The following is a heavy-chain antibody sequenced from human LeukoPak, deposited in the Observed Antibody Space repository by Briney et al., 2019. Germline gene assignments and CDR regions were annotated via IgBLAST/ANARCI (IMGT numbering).Heavy chain of an antibody. V-gene: IGHV3-11*04. CDR2: VTSSGGHM. CDR3: AYYHVNEEPPTF. Sequence: GGSLRLSCAASGFTFSDYYMTWIRQAPGKGLEWVSYVTSSGGHMYYADSAKGRFTISRDNAKNSLDLQMNSLRAEDTAVYYCAYYHVNEEPPTFWGQGTLVTVSS. D-gene: IGHD1-1*01. J-gene: IGHJ4*02. CDR1: GFTFSDYY.